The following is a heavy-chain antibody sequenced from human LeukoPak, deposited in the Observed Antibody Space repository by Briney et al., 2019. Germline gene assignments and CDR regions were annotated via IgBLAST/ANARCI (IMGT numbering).Heavy chain of an antibody. CDR1: GGSFRTYY. CDR3: ARRGEYQLLYNNYFFDY. CDR2: INHGGST. V-gene: IGHV4-34*01. J-gene: IGHJ4*02. D-gene: IGHD2-2*02. Sequence: PSETLSLTCAVYGGSFRTYYWSWIRQPPGKGLEWIGEINHGGSTNYNPSLKSRVTISVDTSKNQFSLKLSSVTAADTAVYYCARRGEYQLLYNNYFFDYWGQGTLVTVSS.